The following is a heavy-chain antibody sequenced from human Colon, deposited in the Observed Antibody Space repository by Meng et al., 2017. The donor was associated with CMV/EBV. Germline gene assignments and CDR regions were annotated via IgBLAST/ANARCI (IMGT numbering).Heavy chain of an antibody. D-gene: IGHD2-2*01. CDR1: GFTFSTYW. V-gene: IGHV3-74*01. CDR2: INTDGTTI. J-gene: IGHJ4*02. CDR3: VRSSSTWHTPPFDF. Sequence: EVNLLESGGGLVQPXGSLRLTCAASGFTFSTYWMHWVRQPPGKGLVWVSRINTDGTTINYADSVKGRFTISRDNAENTLYLQMNSLSAEDTAAYYCVRSSSTWHTPPFDFRGQGALVTVSS.